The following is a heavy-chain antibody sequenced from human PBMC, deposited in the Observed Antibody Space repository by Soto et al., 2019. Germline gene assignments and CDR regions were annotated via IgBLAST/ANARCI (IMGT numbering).Heavy chain of an antibody. CDR1: GFSFRDYD. CDR2: LGAARDQ. V-gene: IGHV3-13*05. Sequence: EVQLVESGGGSVQPGESLRLSCAASGFSFRDYDMHWVRQRKGKGLEWVPALGAARDQYYVGSVKGRFSVSRDNAQNSLFLQMNNLRVDDTAVYFCARAYLGRLPRRADYYYAMDVWGRGTTVTVSS. CDR3: ARAYLGRLPRRADYYYAMDV. D-gene: IGHD1-26*01. J-gene: IGHJ6*02.